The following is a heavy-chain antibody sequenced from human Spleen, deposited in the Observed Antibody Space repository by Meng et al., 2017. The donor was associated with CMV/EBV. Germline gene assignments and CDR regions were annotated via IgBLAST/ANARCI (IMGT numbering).Heavy chain of an antibody. J-gene: IGHJ5*01. D-gene: IGHD6-6*01. V-gene: IGHV1-2*02. CDR3: AKRGYSSSSWFDS. Sequence: ASVKVSCKASGYTFTGYSLHWVRQAPGQGLEWMGWINPGSGGSNFAPKFHGRVTLTTDTSVTTAYMELRSLKFDDTAVYFCAKRGYSSSSWFDSWGQGTLVTVSS. CDR2: INPGSGGS. CDR1: GYTFTGYS.